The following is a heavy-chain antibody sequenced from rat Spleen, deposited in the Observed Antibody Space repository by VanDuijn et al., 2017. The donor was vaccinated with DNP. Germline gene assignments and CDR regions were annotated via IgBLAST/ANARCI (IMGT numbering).Heavy chain of an antibody. CDR2: MRYDGDT. J-gene: IGHJ2*01. CDR1: GFSLTGNN. D-gene: IGHD1-11*01. CDR3: TRGGYGGYFDY. V-gene: IGHV2S30*01. Sequence: QVQLKESGPGLVQPSQTLSLTCTVSGFSLTGNNVHWVRQPPGKGLEWMGRMRYDGDTYYNSALKSRLSISRDTSKNQVFLKMNSLQTEDTAIYFCTRGGYGGYFDYWGQGVMVTVSS.